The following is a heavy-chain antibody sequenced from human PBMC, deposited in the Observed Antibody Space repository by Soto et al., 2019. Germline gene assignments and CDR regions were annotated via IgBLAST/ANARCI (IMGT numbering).Heavy chain of an antibody. CDR3: ARDGIRRPITVATYPGFDP. D-gene: IGHD4-17*01. CDR2: INHSGST. CDR1: GGSFSGYY. Sequence: QVQLQQWGAGLLKPSETLSLTCAVYGGSFSGYYWSWIRQPPGKGLEWIGEINHSGSTNYNPSLKSRVTLSVDTSKDQFSLKLSSVTAADTAVYYCARDGIRRPITVATYPGFDPWGQGTLVTVSS. V-gene: IGHV4-34*01. J-gene: IGHJ5*02.